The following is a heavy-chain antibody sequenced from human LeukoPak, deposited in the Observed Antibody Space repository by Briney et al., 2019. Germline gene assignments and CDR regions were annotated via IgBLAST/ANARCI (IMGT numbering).Heavy chain of an antibody. CDR2: FYSGGDT. J-gene: IGHJ4*02. V-gene: IGHV3-53*01. D-gene: IGHD3-22*01. Sequence: GGSLRLSCAVSGFTVSSNHTSWVRQAPGKGLEWVSVFYSGGDTHYADSVKGRFTISGDNSKNTLLLQMNSLRVEDTAVYYCAKGITVMMVAPGYWGQGTLVTVSS. CDR1: GFTVSSNH. CDR3: AKGITVMMVAPGY.